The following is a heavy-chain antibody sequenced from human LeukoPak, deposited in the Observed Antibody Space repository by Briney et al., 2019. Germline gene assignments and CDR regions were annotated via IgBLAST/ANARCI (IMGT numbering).Heavy chain of an antibody. CDR3: ARAAITMVRGVITYPDY. J-gene: IGHJ4*02. V-gene: IGHV3-23*01. CDR2: ISDSGNT. Sequence: SGGSLRLSCAASGFTLSSYAMSWVRQAPGKGLEWVSAISDSGNTYHADSVKGRFTISRDSSKNTLFLQMNRLRPEDAAVYYCARAAITMVRGVITYPDYWGQGTLVTVSS. CDR1: GFTLSSYA. D-gene: IGHD3-10*01.